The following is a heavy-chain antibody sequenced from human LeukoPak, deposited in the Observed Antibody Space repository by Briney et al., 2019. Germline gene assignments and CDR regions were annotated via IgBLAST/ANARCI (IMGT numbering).Heavy chain of an antibody. J-gene: IGHJ6*02. CDR1: GFTFSDYY. V-gene: IGHV3-11*01. CDR3: ASGELLANYYYYYGMDV. Sequence: PGGSLRLSCAASGFTFSDYYMSWIRQAPGKGLEWVSYISSSGSTIYYADSVKGRFTISRDNAKNSLYLQMNSLRAEATAVYYCASGELLANYYYYYGMDVWGQGTTVTVSS. D-gene: IGHD2-15*01. CDR2: ISSSGSTI.